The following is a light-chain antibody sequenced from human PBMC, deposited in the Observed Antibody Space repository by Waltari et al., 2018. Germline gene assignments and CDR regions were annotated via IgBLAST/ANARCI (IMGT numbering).Light chain of an antibody. V-gene: IGKV1-5*03. CDR1: QRVTSG. CDR2: KAS. J-gene: IGKJ1*01. Sequence: DIQITKSPSTLSASVGDRVHITCRASQRVTSGLAWYQQKPGKAPELLIYKASSLESGVPSSFSGSGSGTEFTLTISSLQPDDFGTYYCQQYVSYWTFGQGTKVEIK. CDR3: QQYVSYWT.